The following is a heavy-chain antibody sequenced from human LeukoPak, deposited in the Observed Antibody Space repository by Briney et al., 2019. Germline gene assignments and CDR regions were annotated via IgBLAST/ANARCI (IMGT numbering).Heavy chain of an antibody. Sequence: PGGSLRLSCGASGFTFSSYGMHWVRQAPGKGLEWVAVIWYDGSNEYYADSVKGRFTISRDNVKDSLYLQMNSLRDEDTAVYYCARYSYGYGGVDYWGQGTLVTVSS. CDR2: IWYDGSNE. CDR1: GFTFSSYG. CDR3: ARYSYGYGGVDY. V-gene: IGHV3-33*01. J-gene: IGHJ4*02. D-gene: IGHD5-18*01.